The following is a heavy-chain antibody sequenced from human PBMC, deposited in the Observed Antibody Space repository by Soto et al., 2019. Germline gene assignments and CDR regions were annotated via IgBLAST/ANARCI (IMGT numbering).Heavy chain of an antibody. CDR1: GYTFTSYA. D-gene: IGHD6-13*01. J-gene: IGHJ4*02. CDR3: ARDRRDFAAAGPQYYFDY. Sequence: QVQLVQSGAEVKKPGASVKVSCKASGYTFTSYAMHWVRQAPGQRLEWMGWINAGNGNTKYSQKFQGRVTITRDTSASTAYMELSSLRSEDTAVYYCARDRRDFAAAGPQYYFDYWGQGTLVTVSS. CDR2: INAGNGNT. V-gene: IGHV1-3*01.